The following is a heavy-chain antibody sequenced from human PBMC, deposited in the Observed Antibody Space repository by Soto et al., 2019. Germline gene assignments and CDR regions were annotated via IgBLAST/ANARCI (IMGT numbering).Heavy chain of an antibody. CDR3: ARGVGSGSYYNQYNWFDP. V-gene: IGHV1-18*01. CDR1: GYTFTNYG. CDR2: ISAYNGNT. D-gene: IGHD3-10*01. Sequence: ASVKVSCKASGYTFTNYGISWVRQAPGQGLEWMGWISAYNGNTKYAQKLQGRVTMTTDTSTSTAYMELRSLRSDDTAVYYCARGVGSGSYYNQYNWFDPWAQRTPVTVSS. J-gene: IGHJ5*02.